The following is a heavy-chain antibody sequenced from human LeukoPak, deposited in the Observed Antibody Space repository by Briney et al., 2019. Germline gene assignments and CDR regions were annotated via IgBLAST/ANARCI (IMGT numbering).Heavy chain of an antibody. Sequence: GGSLRLSCAASGFTVSSNYMSWVRQAPGKGLEWVSVIYSGGSTYYADSVKGRFTISRDNSKNTLYLQMNSLRAEDTAVYYCAKDMYYDFWSGYLDYWGQGTLVTVSS. V-gene: IGHV3-53*01. D-gene: IGHD3-3*01. CDR1: GFTVSSNY. CDR3: AKDMYYDFWSGYLDY. CDR2: IYSGGST. J-gene: IGHJ4*02.